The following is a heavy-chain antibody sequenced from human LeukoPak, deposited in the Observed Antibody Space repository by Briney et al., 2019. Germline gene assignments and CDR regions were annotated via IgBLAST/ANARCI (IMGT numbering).Heavy chain of an antibody. CDR2: IIPIFGTA. CDR1: GGTFSSYA. V-gene: IGHV1-69*13. Sequence: ASVKVSCKASGGTFSSYAISWVRQAPGQGLEWMGGIIPIFGTANYAQKFQGRVTITADESTSTAYMELSSLRSEDTAVYYCARSAHYDILTGYYPTDYYGMDVWGQGATVTVSS. CDR3: ARSAHYDILTGYYPTDYYGMDV. D-gene: IGHD3-9*01. J-gene: IGHJ6*02.